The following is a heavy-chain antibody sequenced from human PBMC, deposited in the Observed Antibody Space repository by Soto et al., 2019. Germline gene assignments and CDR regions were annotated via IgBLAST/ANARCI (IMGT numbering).Heavy chain of an antibody. J-gene: IGHJ5*02. CDR1: GGSISSYY. D-gene: IGHD6-13*01. Sequence: PSETLSLTCTVSGGSISSYYWSWIRQPPGKGLEWIGYIYYSGSTNYNPSLKSRVTISVDTSKNQFSLKLSSVTAADTAVYYCARDTTGEAAAQGFDPWGQGTLVTVS. CDR3: ARDTTGEAAAQGFDP. V-gene: IGHV4-59*01. CDR2: IYYSGST.